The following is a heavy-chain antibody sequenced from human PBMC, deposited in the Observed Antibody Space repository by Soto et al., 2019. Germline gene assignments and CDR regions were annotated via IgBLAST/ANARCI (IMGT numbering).Heavy chain of an antibody. J-gene: IGHJ4*02. CDR1: GFTFSSYA. Sequence: PGGALRLSCAASGFTFSSYAMSWVRQAPGKGLEWVSAISGSGGNKYHAHYVKGRLTISRDNSQNTLFLKVNRLRAEDTAVYYCARGPFYGSGSYYWGQGTLVTVSS. CDR2: ISGSGGNK. D-gene: IGHD3-10*01. V-gene: IGHV3-23*01. CDR3: ARGPFYGSGSYY.